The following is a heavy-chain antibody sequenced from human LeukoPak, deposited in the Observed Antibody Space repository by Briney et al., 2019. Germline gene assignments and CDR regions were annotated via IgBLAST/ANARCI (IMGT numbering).Heavy chain of an antibody. Sequence: GGSLRLSCAASGFTFSSYSMNWVRQAPGKGLEWVSYISSSRSYIYYADSVKGRFTISRDNAKNSLYLQMNSLRAEDTAVYYCARVGGSGYFDLWGRGTLVTASS. CDR1: GFTFSSYS. J-gene: IGHJ2*01. D-gene: IGHD2-15*01. CDR3: ARVGGSGYFDL. CDR2: ISSSRSYI. V-gene: IGHV3-21*06.